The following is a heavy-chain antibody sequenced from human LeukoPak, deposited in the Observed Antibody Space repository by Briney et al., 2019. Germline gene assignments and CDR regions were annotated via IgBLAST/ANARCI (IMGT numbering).Heavy chain of an antibody. D-gene: IGHD6-13*01. CDR3: AREYSSSWYPGPADY. J-gene: IGHJ4*02. V-gene: IGHV3-30-3*01. CDR1: GFAFGSYA. Sequence: GGSLRLSCEASGFAFGSYAMHWVRQAPGRGLEWVAVISHDGDNTNSGESVRGRFTLSRDNLKNTLYLQMNSLRGEDTAVYYCAREYSSSWYPGPADYWGQGTLVTVSS. CDR2: ISHDGDNT.